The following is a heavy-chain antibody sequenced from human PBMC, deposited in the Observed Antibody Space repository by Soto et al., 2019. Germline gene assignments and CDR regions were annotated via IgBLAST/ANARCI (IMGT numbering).Heavy chain of an antibody. V-gene: IGHV4-59*01. J-gene: IGHJ5*02. D-gene: IGHD3-3*01. Sequence: PSETLSLTCTVSGDSISDYYWSCIRQPPGKGLEWIGYIYYSGSTNYNPSLKSRVTISIDTSKNQFSLKVISVTAAGTAVYYCARRITVFGVVQFEPWGQGTMVTVSS. CDR2: IYYSGST. CDR3: ARRITVFGVVQFEP. CDR1: GDSISDYY.